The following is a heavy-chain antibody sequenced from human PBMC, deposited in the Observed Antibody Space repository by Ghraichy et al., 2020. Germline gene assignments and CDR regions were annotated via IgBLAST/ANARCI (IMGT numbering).Heavy chain of an antibody. CDR3: AKDYGEQLVPLNWFDP. V-gene: IGHV3-9*01. CDR2: ISWNSGSI. Sequence: GGSLRLSCAASGFTFDDYAMHWVRQAPGKGLEWVSGISWNSGSIGYADSVKGRFTISRDNAKNSRYLQMNSLRAEYTALYYCAKDYGEQLVPLNWFDPWGQGTLVTVSS. D-gene: IGHD6-6*01. CDR1: GFTFDDYA. J-gene: IGHJ5*02.